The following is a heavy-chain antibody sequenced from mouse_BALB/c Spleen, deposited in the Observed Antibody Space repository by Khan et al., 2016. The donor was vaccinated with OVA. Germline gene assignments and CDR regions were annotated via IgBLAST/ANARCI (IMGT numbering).Heavy chain of an antibody. V-gene: IGHV1-4*01. CDR2: INPSSAYT. CDR3: ARDVAYYRNDGWFAY. CDR1: GYTFTSYT. J-gene: IGHJ3*01. Sequence: QVQLQQSGAELARPGASVKMSCKASGYTFTSYTIHWIKQRPGQGLEWIGFINPSSAYTNYNQKLKDKATLTADKSSTTAYMQLSSLTSDDSSVYYCARDVAYYRNDGWFAYWGQGTLVTVSA. D-gene: IGHD2-14*01.